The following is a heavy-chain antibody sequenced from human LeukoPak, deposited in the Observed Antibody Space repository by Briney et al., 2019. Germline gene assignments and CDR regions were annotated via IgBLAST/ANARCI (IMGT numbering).Heavy chain of an antibody. CDR2: IIPILGIP. J-gene: IGHJ1*01. CDR3: ARVSYYDSSGYPEYFHH. CDR1: GGTFSSYA. V-gene: IGHV1-69*04. D-gene: IGHD3-22*01. Sequence: ASVKVSFKASGGTFSSYAISWVRQAPGQGLEWMGRIIPILGIPNYAQKFQGRVTITADKSTTTAYMELSSLGSEDTAVYYCARVSYYDSSGYPEYFHHWGQGTLVTVSS.